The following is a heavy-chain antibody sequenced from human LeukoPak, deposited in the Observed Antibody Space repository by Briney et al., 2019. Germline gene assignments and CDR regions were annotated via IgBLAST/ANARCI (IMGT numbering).Heavy chain of an antibody. J-gene: IGHJ3*02. V-gene: IGHV3-30*18. Sequence: PGRSLRLSCAASGFTFSSYGMHWVRQAPGKGLEWVAVISYDGSNKYYADSVKGRFTISRDNSKNTLYLQMNSLRAEDTAVYYCAKVGLIFGVDEGDAFDIWGQGTMVTVSS. D-gene: IGHD3-3*01. CDR1: GFTFSSYG. CDR2: ISYDGSNK. CDR3: AKVGLIFGVDEGDAFDI.